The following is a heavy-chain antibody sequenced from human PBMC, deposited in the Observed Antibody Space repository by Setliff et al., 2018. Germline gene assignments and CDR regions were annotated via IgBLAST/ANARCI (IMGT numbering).Heavy chain of an antibody. CDR2: IYNSGTT. CDR3: ARAAKYDSSSYYGLWLDP. D-gene: IGHD3-22*01. J-gene: IGHJ5*02. CDR1: GGSISTYH. Sequence: SETLSLTCSVSGGSISTYHWSWIRQPPGKRLEWIGYIYNSGTTNYNPSLKSRVTISVDTSKNQFSLKLSSVTAADTAVYYCARAAKYDSSSYYGLWLDPWGQGTLVTVSS. V-gene: IGHV4-59*01.